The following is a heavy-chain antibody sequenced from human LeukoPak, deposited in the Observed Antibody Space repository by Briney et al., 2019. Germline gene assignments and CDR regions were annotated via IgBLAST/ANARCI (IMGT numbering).Heavy chain of an antibody. CDR1: GFTFSSYG. V-gene: IGHV3-30*18. J-gene: IGHJ4*02. Sequence: GGSLRLSCAASGFTFSSYGMHWVRQAPGRGLEWVAVISYDGSNKYYADSVKGRFTISRDNSKNTLYLQMNSLRAEDTAVYYCAKDYRKGMRWLRWDSSSPFDYWGQGTLVTVSS. D-gene: IGHD5-12*01. CDR3: AKDYRKGMRWLRWDSSSPFDY. CDR2: ISYDGSNK.